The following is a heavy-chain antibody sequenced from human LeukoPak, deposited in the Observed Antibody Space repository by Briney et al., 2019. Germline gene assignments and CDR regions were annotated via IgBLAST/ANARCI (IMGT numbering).Heavy chain of an antibody. J-gene: IGHJ4*02. CDR3: ARDLRGYTFGYDY. CDR1: GFTFTGYY. V-gene: IGHV1-2*04. CDR2: INLDSGGT. Sequence: ASVKVSCKASGFTFTGYYMHWVRQAPGRGLEWMGWINLDSGGTKFAQKFQGWVTLTRDTSITTAYMILPRLTSDDTAVYYCARDLRGYTFGYDYRGQGTLVTVSS. D-gene: IGHD5-18*01.